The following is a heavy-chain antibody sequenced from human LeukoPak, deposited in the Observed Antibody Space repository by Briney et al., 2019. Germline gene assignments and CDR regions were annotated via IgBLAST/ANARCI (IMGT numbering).Heavy chain of an antibody. D-gene: IGHD2-2*01. J-gene: IGHJ4*02. Sequence: ASAMVSCYASCYTFFSFCNKSGRRPPRQKVLWMGWISGNNDNTNYNQNLQSRFTLTTDSSTSKAYLELSNLRSDDTAVYYCAGEGTSTDDYWGQGTLVTVSS. CDR2: ISGNNDNT. V-gene: IGHV1-18*01. CDR1: CYTFFSFC. CDR3: AGEGTSTDDY.